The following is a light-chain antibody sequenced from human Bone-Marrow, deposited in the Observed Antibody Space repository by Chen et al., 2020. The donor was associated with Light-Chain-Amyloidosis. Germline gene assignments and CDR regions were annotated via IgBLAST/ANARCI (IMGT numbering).Light chain of an antibody. J-gene: IGLJ2*01. CDR2: RDT. Sequence: SYELTQPPSVSVSPGQTARITCSGDDLPTKYAYWYQQKPRQAPVLVIHRDTERPSGSSERFSGSSSGTTATLTISGVQAADEADYHCQSADSSGTYEVIFGGGTKLTVL. CDR3: QSADSSGTYEVI. CDR1: DLPTKY. V-gene: IGLV3-25*03.